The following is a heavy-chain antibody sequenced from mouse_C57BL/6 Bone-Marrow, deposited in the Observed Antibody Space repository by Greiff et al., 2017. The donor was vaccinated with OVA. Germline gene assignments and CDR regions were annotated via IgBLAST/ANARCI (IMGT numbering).Heavy chain of an antibody. Sequence: EVKLVESGGGLVQSGRSLRLSCATSGFTFSDFYMEWVRQAPGKGLEWIAASRNKANDYTTEYSASVKGRFIVSRDTSQSILYLQMNALRAEDTAIYYCARDAEGYGSSYGYFDVWGTGTTVTVAS. V-gene: IGHV7-1*01. D-gene: IGHD1-1*01. CDR2: SRNKANDYTT. CDR3: ARDAEGYGSSYGYFDV. J-gene: IGHJ1*03. CDR1: GFTFSDFY.